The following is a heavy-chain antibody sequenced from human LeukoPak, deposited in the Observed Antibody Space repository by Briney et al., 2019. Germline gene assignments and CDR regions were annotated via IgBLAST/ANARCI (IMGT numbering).Heavy chain of an antibody. V-gene: IGHV3-21*01. J-gene: IGHJ4*02. D-gene: IGHD5-24*01. CDR2: ISSSSTYV. Sequence: GGSLRLSCAASGFTFSSYNMNWVRQAPGKGLEWVSSISSSSTYVYYADSLKGRFTISRDNAKNSLYLQMNSLRAEDTAVYYCARAPRDGYNYFLPTRSLHFDYWGQGTLVTVSS. CDR1: GFTFSSYN. CDR3: ARAPRDGYNYFLPTRSLHFDY.